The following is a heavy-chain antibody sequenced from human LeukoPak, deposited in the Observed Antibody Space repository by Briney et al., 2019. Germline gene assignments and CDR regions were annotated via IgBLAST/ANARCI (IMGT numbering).Heavy chain of an antibody. CDR2: IRYDGSNK. D-gene: IGHD3-9*01. Sequence: TGGSLRLSCAASGFTFSSYGMHWVRQAPGKGLEWVAFIRYDGSNKYYADSVKGRFTISRDNSKNTLYLQMNSLRAEDTAVYYCAKDISPGILTGYYAFDIWGQGTMVTVSS. CDR1: GFTFSSYG. V-gene: IGHV3-30*02. CDR3: AKDISPGILTGYYAFDI. J-gene: IGHJ3*02.